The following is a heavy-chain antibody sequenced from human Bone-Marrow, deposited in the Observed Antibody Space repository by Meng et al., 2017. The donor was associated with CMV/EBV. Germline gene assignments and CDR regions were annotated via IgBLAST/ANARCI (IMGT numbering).Heavy chain of an antibody. D-gene: IGHD3-10*01. V-gene: IGHV3-23*01. CDR2: ISGSGGST. CDR3: AKRPGGSADY. Sequence: GESLKISCAASGFTVSSNYMSWVRQAPGKGLEWVSAISGSGGSTYYADSVKGRFTISRDNSKNTLYLQMNSLRAEDTAVYYCAKRPGGSADYWGQGTLVTVSS. J-gene: IGHJ4*02. CDR1: GFTVSSNY.